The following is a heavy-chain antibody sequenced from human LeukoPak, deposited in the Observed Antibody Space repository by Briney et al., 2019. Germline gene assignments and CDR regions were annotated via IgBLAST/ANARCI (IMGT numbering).Heavy chain of an antibody. J-gene: IGHJ3*02. CDR1: GYSFTSYW. Sequence: GESLKISCKGSGYSFTSYWIGWVRQMPGKGLEWMGIIYPGDSDTRYSPSFQGQVTISADKSISTAYLQWSSLKASDTAMYYCARHYFRFEVVIYAFDIWGRGTMVTVSS. D-gene: IGHD3-22*01. CDR2: IYPGDSDT. V-gene: IGHV5-51*01. CDR3: ARHYFRFEVVIYAFDI.